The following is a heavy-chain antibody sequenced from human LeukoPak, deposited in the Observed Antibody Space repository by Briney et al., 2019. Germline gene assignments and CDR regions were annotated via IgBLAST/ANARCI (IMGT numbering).Heavy chain of an antibody. D-gene: IGHD3-10*01. J-gene: IGHJ5*02. Sequence: SVKVSCKASGFTFTSSAEQWVRQARGQRLEWIGWIVVGSGNTNYAQKFQERVTITRDMSTSTAYMELSSLRSEDTAVYYCARVISSAWRQNDLWGQGTLVTV. CDR3: ARVISSAWRQNDL. CDR2: IVVGSGNT. V-gene: IGHV1-58*01. CDR1: GFTFTSSA.